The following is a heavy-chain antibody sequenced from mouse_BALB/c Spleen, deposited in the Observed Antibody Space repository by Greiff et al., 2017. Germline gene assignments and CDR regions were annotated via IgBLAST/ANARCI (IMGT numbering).Heavy chain of an antibody. CDR2: INPGSGGT. CDR3: ARRTMITPFAY. Sequence: VQLQQSGAELVRPGTSVKVSCKASGYAFTNYLIEWVKQRPGQGLEWIGVINPGSGGTNYNEKFKGKATLTADKSSSTAYMQLSSLTSDDSAVYFCARRTMITPFAYWGQGTLVTVSA. J-gene: IGHJ3*01. CDR1: GYAFTNYL. D-gene: IGHD2-4*01. V-gene: IGHV1-54*01.